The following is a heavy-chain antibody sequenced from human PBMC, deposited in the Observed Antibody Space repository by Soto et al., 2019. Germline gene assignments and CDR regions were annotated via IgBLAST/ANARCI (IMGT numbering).Heavy chain of an antibody. Sequence: QVQLVQSGAEVKKPGSSVKVSCKASGGTFSSYAISWVRQAPGQGLEWMGGIIPIFGTANYAQKFQGRVTMTADESTSTAYMELSSLRSEETAVYYCARDHRLRFLEWLPNLYYYYYGMDVWGQGTTVTVSS. CDR1: GGTFSSYA. CDR2: IIPIFGTA. D-gene: IGHD3-3*01. V-gene: IGHV1-69*01. J-gene: IGHJ6*02. CDR3: ARDHRLRFLEWLPNLYYYYYGMDV.